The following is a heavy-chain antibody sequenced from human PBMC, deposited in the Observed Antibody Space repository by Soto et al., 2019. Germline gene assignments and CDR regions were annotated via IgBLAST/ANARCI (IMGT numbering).Heavy chain of an antibody. CDR2: INPNSGGT. J-gene: IGHJ6*02. D-gene: IGHD3-10*01. CDR1: GYTFTGYY. CDR3: ARPGVPFQDKNYYYYYGMEG. V-gene: IGHV1-2*04. Sequence: GASVKVSCKASGYTFTGYYMHWVRQAPGQGLEWMGWINPNSGGTNYAQKFQGWVTMTRDTSISTAYMELSRLRSDDTAVYYCARPGVPFQDKNYYYYYGMEGWGQGTTVTVAS.